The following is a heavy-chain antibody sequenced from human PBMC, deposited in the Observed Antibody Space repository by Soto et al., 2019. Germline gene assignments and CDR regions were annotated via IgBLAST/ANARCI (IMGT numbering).Heavy chain of an antibody. D-gene: IGHD3-3*01. V-gene: IGHV1-2*02. J-gene: IGHJ4*02. Sequence: QVQLVQSGPEVKKPGASVKVSCRASGYTFTGYYLHWVRQAPGHGLEWMGWINPNTGGTNYAQKFQARVPMTRDRSISTADMELSSLRSDDTAVFYCARGAYDFWTNYYTAFDFWVQGAVVTVSS. CDR2: INPNTGGT. CDR3: ARGAYDFWTNYYTAFDF. CDR1: GYTFTGYY.